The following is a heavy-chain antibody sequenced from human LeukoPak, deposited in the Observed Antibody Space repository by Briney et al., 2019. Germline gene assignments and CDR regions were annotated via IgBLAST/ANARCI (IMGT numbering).Heavy chain of an antibody. CDR3: ARDPGYNWFDP. J-gene: IGHJ5*02. CDR1: GYTFTGYY. V-gene: IGHV1-2*02. CDR2: INPNSGGT. Sequence: ASVKVSCKASGYTFTGYYMHWVRQAPGQGLELMGWINPNSGGTNYAQKFQGRVTMTRATSISTAYMALSRLRSDDTAVYYCARDPGYNWFDPWGQGTLVTVSS.